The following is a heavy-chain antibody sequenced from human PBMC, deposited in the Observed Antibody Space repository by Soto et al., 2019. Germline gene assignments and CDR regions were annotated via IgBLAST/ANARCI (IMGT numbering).Heavy chain of an antibody. Sequence: QVQLVESGGGVVQPGRSLRLSCAASGFTFSSYGMHWVRQAPGKGLEWVAVIWYDGSNKYYADSVKGRFTISRDNSKNTLYLQINSLRAEDTAVYYCARPSTYDSSGYYPTHFDYWGQGTLVTVAS. CDR3: ARPSTYDSSGYYPTHFDY. V-gene: IGHV3-33*01. D-gene: IGHD3-22*01. CDR1: GFTFSSYG. J-gene: IGHJ4*02. CDR2: IWYDGSNK.